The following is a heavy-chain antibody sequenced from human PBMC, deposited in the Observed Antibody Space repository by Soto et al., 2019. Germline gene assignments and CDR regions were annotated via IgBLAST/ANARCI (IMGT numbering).Heavy chain of an antibody. J-gene: IGHJ4*02. V-gene: IGHV3-30*18. CDR1: GFTFSSYG. CDR2: ISYDGSNK. CDR3: AKDLAAAGSYFDY. Sequence: QVQLVESGGGVVQPGRSLRLSYAASGFTFSSYGMHWVRQAPGKGLEWVAVISYDGSNKYYADSVKGRFTISRDNSKNTLYLQMNSLRAEDTAVYYCAKDLAAAGSYFDYWGQGTLVTVSS. D-gene: IGHD6-13*01.